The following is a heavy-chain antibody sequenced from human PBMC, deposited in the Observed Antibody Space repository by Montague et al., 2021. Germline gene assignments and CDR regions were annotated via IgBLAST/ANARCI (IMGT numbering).Heavy chain of an antibody. CDR3: ARVRLSYTSSFYGLFDY. V-gene: IGHV3-30*07. D-gene: IGHD6-6*01. Sequence: DSVKGRLTISRDNSKNTLFLQMNSLRAEDTAVYYCARVRLSYTSSFYGLFDYWGQGTLVTVSS. J-gene: IGHJ4*02.